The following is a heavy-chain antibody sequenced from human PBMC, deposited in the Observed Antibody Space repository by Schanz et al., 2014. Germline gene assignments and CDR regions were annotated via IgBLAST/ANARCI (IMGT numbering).Heavy chain of an antibody. J-gene: IGHJ6*02. Sequence: VQLVESGGGLVQPGGSVRLSCGASGFSFSTHWMAWVRQAPGKGLEWVANIGDDGADKYYLDSVRGRFTISRDNTKNILHLERNDLTAKHTAVSAAATAVYDCTRMSLRRGDYGCLDVWGQGTTVTVSS. D-gene: IGHD4-17*01. CDR1: GFSFSTHW. CDR2: IGDDGADK. CDR3: ATAVYDCTRMSLRRGDYGCLDV. V-gene: IGHV3-7*01.